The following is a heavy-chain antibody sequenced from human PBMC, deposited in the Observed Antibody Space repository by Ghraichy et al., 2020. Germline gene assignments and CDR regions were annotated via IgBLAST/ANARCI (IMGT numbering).Heavy chain of an antibody. CDR1: GGSFSNNY. J-gene: IGHJ5*02. Sequence: SETLSLTCAVSGGSFSNNYWTWIRQTPGKGLEWIGEIYHDGATHYNPALKSRVTISVDTSKIQFSLNLTSVPPADTGVYYCARQSRMGSGWYGWFDPWGQGILVTISS. CDR2: IYHDGAT. V-gene: IGHV4-34*01. D-gene: IGHD6-13*01. CDR3: ARQSRMGSGWYGWFDP.